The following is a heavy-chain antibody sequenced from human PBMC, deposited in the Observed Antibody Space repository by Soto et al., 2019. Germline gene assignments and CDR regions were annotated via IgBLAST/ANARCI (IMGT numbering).Heavy chain of an antibody. CDR2: ISGSGDFT. CDR3: ARGPTIFGVGVDAFDI. CDR1: GFTLSSYA. D-gene: IGHD3-3*01. V-gene: IGHV3-23*01. J-gene: IGHJ3*02. Sequence: EVQLLESGGGLVQPGGSLRLSCAASGFTLSSYALSWVRQAPGKGLEWVSGISGSGDFTFYADSVKGRFTISRDNSKNTRYLQMNRLRVEDTAVYYCARGPTIFGVGVDAFDIWGQGTMVTVSS.